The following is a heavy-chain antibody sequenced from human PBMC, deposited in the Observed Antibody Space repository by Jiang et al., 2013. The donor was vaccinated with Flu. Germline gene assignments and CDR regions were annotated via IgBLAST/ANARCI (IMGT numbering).Heavy chain of an antibody. V-gene: IGHV3-30*02. Sequence: VQLLESGGGVVQPGGSLRLSCAASGFTFSSYGMHWVRQAPGKGLEWVAFIRYDGSNKYYADSVKGRFTISRDNSKNTLYLQMNSLRAEDTAVYYCAKDWYHDSSGYFDYWGQGTLVTVSS. CDR1: GFTFSSYG. J-gene: IGHJ4*02. D-gene: IGHD3-22*01. CDR2: IRYDGSNK. CDR3: AKDWYHDSSGYFDY.